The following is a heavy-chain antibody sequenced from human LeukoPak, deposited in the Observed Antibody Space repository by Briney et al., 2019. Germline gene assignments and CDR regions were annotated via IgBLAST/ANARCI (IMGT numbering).Heavy chain of an antibody. CDR2: ISSKGGTT. CDR1: GFTFSNYA. V-gene: IGHV3-23*01. Sequence: QPGGSLRLSCAASGFTFSNYAMNWVRQAPGKGLEWVSGISSKGGTTYYADSVKGRITISRDNSKNTLYLQMNSLRVEDTAVYYCAKGRQLASFDYWGQGTLVTVSS. CDR3: AKGRQLASFDY. J-gene: IGHJ4*02. D-gene: IGHD6-13*01.